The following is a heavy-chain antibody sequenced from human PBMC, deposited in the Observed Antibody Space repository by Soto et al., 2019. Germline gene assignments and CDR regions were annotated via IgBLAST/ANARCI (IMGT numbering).Heavy chain of an antibody. CDR1: GFTFNNYN. D-gene: IGHD6-13*01. V-gene: IGHV3-21*01. CDR2: TSTTGAYI. CDR3: ARDSSSWSIWFDP. J-gene: IGHJ5*02. Sequence: GGSLRLSCAASGFTFNNYNMNWVRQAPGKGLEWVSSTSTTGAYIQYADSVKGRFTISRDNAKNSLYLQMNSLRAEDTAVYYCARDSSSWSIWFDPWGQGTLVTVSS.